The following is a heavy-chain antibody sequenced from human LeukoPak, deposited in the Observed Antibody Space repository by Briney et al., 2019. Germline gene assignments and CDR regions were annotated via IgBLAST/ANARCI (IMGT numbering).Heavy chain of an antibody. Sequence: SETLSLTCSVSGPSMRNFYLSWIRPPPGGGLEWIGYIDYTGSTRYNPSLKNRVTISIETSTNQFSLRLNSVAAAGTAVYFCARGLSSTRRESDYWGQGTLVTVST. V-gene: IGHV4-59*01. CDR1: GPSMRNFY. CDR2: IDYTGST. D-gene: IGHD3-10*01. CDR3: ARGLSSTRRESDY. J-gene: IGHJ4*02.